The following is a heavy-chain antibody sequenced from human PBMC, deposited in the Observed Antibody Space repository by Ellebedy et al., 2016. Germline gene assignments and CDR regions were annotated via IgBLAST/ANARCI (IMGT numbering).Heavy chain of an antibody. Sequence: GESLKISXAASGFTFSNYWMNWVRQAPGKGLECVANINQDGSGKYYVDSVKGRFTISRDNAKNSLSLQMNNLGAEDTAVYYCARDPLAYWGQGTLVTVSS. V-gene: IGHV3-7*01. CDR3: ARDPLAY. CDR2: INQDGSGK. J-gene: IGHJ4*02. CDR1: GFTFSNYW.